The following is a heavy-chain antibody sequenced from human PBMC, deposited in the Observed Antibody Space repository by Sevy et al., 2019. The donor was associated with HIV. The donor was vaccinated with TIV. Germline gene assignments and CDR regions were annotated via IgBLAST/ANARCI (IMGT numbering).Heavy chain of an antibody. CDR2: ISYDGSNK. V-gene: IGHV3-30*18. CDR1: GFTFSSYG. J-gene: IGHJ4*02. Sequence: GSLRLSCAASGFTFSSYGMHWVRQAPGKGLEWVAVISYDGSNKYYADSVKGRFTISRDNSKNTLYLQMNSLRAEDTAVYYCAKPRSDYGGNSESGVVDYFDYWGQGTLVTVSS. D-gene: IGHD4-17*01. CDR3: AKPRSDYGGNSESGVVDYFDY.